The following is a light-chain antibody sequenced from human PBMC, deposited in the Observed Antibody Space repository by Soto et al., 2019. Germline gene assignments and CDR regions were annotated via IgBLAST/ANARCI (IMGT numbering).Light chain of an antibody. J-gene: IGLJ2*01. CDR2: RNS. V-gene: IGLV3-1*01. CDR1: NLGEKY. Sequence: SYELTQPPSVSVSPGQTASITCSGDNLGEKYTSWYQQKAGQSPVLVIYRNSERPSRIPDRFSGSNSGNTATLTISGTQAMDEADYYYQAWDSSTVVFGGGTKLTVL. CDR3: QAWDSSTVV.